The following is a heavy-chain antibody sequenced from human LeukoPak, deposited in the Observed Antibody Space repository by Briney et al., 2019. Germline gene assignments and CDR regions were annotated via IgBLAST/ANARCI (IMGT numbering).Heavy chain of an antibody. CDR2: ISDRGDNK. CDR3: AREGDGDRVARFDY. Sequence: GGSLRLSCAASGFTFSSHAMSWVRQAPGKGLEWVSAISDRGDNKQYTDSVKGRFTISRDNSKNTLYLQMNSLRAEDTAVYYCAREGDGDRVARFDYWGQGTLVTVSS. D-gene: IGHD5-24*01. J-gene: IGHJ4*02. V-gene: IGHV3-23*01. CDR1: GFTFSSHA.